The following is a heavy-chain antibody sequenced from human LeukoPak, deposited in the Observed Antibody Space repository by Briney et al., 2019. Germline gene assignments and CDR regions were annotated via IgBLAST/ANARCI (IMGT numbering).Heavy chain of an antibody. V-gene: IGHV1-2*02. CDR1: GYTFTSYG. D-gene: IGHD3-10*01. J-gene: IGHJ5*02. CDR3: AREYGSGYNWFDP. CDR2: INPKNAVT. Sequence: ASVKVSCKASGYTFTSYGISWVRQAPGQGPQWMGWINPKNAVTNYAQIFHGRITITRDTSISTVYMELSSLRSEDTAVYYCAREYGSGYNWFDPWSQGTLVTVSS.